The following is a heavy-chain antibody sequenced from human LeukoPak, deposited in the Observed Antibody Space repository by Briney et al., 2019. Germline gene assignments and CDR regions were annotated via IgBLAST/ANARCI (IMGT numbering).Heavy chain of an antibody. CDR2: IYYSGST. Sequence: SQTLSLTCTVSGGSISSGGYYWGWIRQPPGKGLEWIGYIYYSGSTYYNPSLKSRVTISVDTSKNQFSLKLSSVTAADTAVYYCARDGYDILTGYYFFDYWGQGTLVTVSS. CDR1: GGSISSGGYY. V-gene: IGHV4-30-4*01. D-gene: IGHD3-9*01. CDR3: ARDGYDILTGYYFFDY. J-gene: IGHJ4*02.